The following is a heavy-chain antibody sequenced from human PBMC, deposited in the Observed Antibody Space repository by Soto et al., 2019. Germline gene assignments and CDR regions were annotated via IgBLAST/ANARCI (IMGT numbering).Heavy chain of an antibody. CDR3: ARDFDSSRGYYSRGVVDY. V-gene: IGHV1-2*02. Sequence: QVQLVQSGAEVKKPGDSVKVSCKASGYTFADYYMHWVRQAPGQGLEWMGWINPHSGGTNYAQKFQGRVTMARGQASSTGYMGVGRLRSDDTAVYYCARDFDSSRGYYSRGVVDYWGQGTLVTVSS. J-gene: IGHJ4*02. D-gene: IGHD3-22*01. CDR1: GYTFADYY. CDR2: INPHSGGT.